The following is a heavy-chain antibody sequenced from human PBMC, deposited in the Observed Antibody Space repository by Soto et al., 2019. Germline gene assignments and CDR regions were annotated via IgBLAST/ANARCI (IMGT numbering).Heavy chain of an antibody. Sequence: ASVKVSCKASGYTLTSYYMHWVRQTPGQGLEWMGIINPSGGSTSYAQKFQGRLTLTRDTSTSTVYMELSSLRSEDTAMYYCARGHYDSSGYYSYWGQGTPVTVSS. CDR1: GYTLTSYY. V-gene: IGHV1-46*01. CDR3: ARGHYDSSGYYSY. CDR2: INPSGGST. D-gene: IGHD3-22*01. J-gene: IGHJ4*02.